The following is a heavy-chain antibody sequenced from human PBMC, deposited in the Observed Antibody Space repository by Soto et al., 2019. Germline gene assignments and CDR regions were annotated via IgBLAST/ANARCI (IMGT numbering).Heavy chain of an antibody. J-gene: IGHJ4*02. CDR1: GFSVSGNY. D-gene: IGHD2-8*01. CDR2: FYIDGST. Sequence: EVHLVESGGGLVQPGGSLRLSCAASGFSVSGNYMSWVRQAPGKGLEWVAVFYIDGSTQYQDSVKGRFIISRDNYKNTVFLQMNGLRVEDSAVYFCARDVQGHNYAIGGAPGGDWGRGTLVTVSS. CDR3: ARDVQGHNYAIGGAPGGD. V-gene: IGHV3-66*01.